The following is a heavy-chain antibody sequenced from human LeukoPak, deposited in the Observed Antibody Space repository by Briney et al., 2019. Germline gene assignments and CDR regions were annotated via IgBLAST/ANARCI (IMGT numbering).Heavy chain of an antibody. CDR2: ISGSGGST. CDR1: GFTFSSYA. Sequence: GGSLRLSCAASGFTFSSYAMSWVRQAPGKGLEWVSGISGSGGSTYYADSVKGRFTFSRDNSKNTLYLQMNSLKTEDTAVYYCTTVRVVAQYLITYYFDYWGQGTLVTVSS. CDR3: TTVRVVAQYLITYYFDY. D-gene: IGHD5-12*01. V-gene: IGHV3-23*01. J-gene: IGHJ4*02.